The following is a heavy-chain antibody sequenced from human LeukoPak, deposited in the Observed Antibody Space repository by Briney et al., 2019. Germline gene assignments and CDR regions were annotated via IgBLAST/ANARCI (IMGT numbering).Heavy chain of an antibody. CDR2: MNPNSGNT. Sequence: ASVKVSCKASGYTFTSYDINWVRQATGQGLEWMGWMNPNSGNTGYAQKFQGRVTMTRITSISTAYMELSSLRSEDTAVYYCARFQTPYSYAFIYYYYYYMDVWGKGTTVTVSS. D-gene: IGHD5-18*01. J-gene: IGHJ6*03. CDR3: ARFQTPYSYAFIYYYYYYMDV. CDR1: GYTFTSYD. V-gene: IGHV1-8*01.